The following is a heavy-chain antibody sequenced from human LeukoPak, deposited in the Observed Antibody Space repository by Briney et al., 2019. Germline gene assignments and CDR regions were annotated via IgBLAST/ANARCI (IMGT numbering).Heavy chain of an antibody. J-gene: IGHJ4*02. CDR1: GYTFTGYY. CDR3: ARVRRIAVAGNLLFDY. V-gene: IGHV1-2*02. Sequence: ASVKVSCKASGYTFTGYYVHWVRQAPGQGLEWMGWINPNSGGTNYAQKFQGRVTMTRDTSISTAHMELSRLRSDDTAVYYCARVRRIAVAGNLLFDYWGQGTLVTVSS. CDR2: INPNSGGT. D-gene: IGHD6-19*01.